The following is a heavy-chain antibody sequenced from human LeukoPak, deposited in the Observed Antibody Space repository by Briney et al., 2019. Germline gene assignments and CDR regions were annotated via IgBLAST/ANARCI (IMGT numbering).Heavy chain of an antibody. Sequence: ASVKVSCKASGYTFTSYAMHWVRQAPGQRLEWMGWINAGNGNTKYSQKFQGRVTITRDTSASTAYMELSSLRSEDTAVYYCASSGRYCSSTSCYLGYWGQGTLVTVSS. J-gene: IGHJ4*02. CDR2: INAGNGNT. D-gene: IGHD2-2*01. CDR3: ASSGRYCSSTSCYLGY. V-gene: IGHV1-3*01. CDR1: GYTFTSYA.